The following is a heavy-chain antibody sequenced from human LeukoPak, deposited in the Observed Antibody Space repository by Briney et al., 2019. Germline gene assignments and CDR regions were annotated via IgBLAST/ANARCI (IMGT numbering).Heavy chain of an antibody. CDR3: ARGRDGYNSDP. CDR1: GGTFISYA. V-gene: IGHV1-69*04. D-gene: IGHD5-24*01. J-gene: IGHJ5*02. Sequence: ASAKVSCKASGGTFISYAISWVRQAPGQGLEWMGRIIPIFGIANYAQKFQGRVTITADKSTSTAYMELSSLRSEDTAVYYCARGRDGYNSDPWGQGTLVTVSS. CDR2: IIPIFGIA.